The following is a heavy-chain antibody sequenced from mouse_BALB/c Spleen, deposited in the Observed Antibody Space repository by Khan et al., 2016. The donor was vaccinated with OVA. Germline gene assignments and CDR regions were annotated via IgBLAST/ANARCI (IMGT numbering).Heavy chain of an antibody. V-gene: IGHV1S134*01. CDR3: AAAYYRNYFDY. Sequence: EVQLQESGAELGRPGSSVKLSCKTSGFTFTSYGIKWVKQRPGQGLEWIGYIYPGNGYTVYNEKFQGKATLTSDTSSSTAYRQLRSLTSEDSSIYFCAAAYYRNYFDYWGQGTTLTVSS. J-gene: IGHJ2*01. CDR1: GFTFTSYG. CDR2: IYPGNGYT. D-gene: IGHD2-14*01.